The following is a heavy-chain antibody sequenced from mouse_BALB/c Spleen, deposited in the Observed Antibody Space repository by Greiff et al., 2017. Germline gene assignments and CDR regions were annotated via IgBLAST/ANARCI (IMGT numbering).Heavy chain of an antibody. Sequence: QVQLQQSGAELVKPGTSVKLSCKASGYNFTSYWINWVKLRPGQGLEWIGDIYPGSGSTNYNEKFKSKATLTVDTSSSTAYMQLSSQASEDSALYYCARASYYGGFAYWGQGTLVTVSA. J-gene: IGHJ3*01. D-gene: IGHD1-1*01. CDR2: IYPGSGST. CDR1: GYNFTSYW. CDR3: ARASYYGGFAY. V-gene: IGHV1-55*01.